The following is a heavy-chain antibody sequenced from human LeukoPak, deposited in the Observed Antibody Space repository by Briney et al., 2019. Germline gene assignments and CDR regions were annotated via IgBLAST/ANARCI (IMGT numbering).Heavy chain of an antibody. CDR2: IYHNGST. V-gene: IGHV4-4*02. J-gene: IGHJ4*02. Sequence: PSETLSLTCAVSGGSISSSNWWSWVRQPPGKGLEWIGEIYHNGSTHYNPSLESRVTISIDTSKNQFSLKLSSVTAADTAVYYCARQTGSGLFILPGGQGTLVTVSS. CDR3: ARQTGSGLFILP. D-gene: IGHD3/OR15-3a*01. CDR1: GGSISSSNW.